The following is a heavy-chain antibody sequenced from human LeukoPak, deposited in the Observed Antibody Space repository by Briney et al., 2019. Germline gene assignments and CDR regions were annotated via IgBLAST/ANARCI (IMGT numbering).Heavy chain of an antibody. V-gene: IGHV3-11*01. J-gene: IGHJ6*02. D-gene: IGHD3-9*01. CDR1: WFTFSDYN. CDR2: ITNGGSTI. Sequence: GGSLRLSCGASWFTFSDYNMNWVRQAPGKGLEWGSYITNGGSTIHHADSVKGRLTISRDNAKKTLYLQMNSLRAEDTAVYYCARSIGLTGGGVDVWGQGTTVTVSS. CDR3: ARSIGLTGGGVDV.